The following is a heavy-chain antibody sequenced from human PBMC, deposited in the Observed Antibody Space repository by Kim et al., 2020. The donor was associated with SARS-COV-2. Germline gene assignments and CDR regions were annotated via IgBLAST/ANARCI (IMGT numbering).Heavy chain of an antibody. CDR2: ISSSSNYI. D-gene: IGHD6-13*01. J-gene: IGHJ6*01. CDR3: ASPIAAAGRDLRIYRYY. CDR1: GFTFNTYS. V-gene: IGHV3-21*01. Sequence: GGSLRLSCAASGFTFNTYSMNWVRQAPGKGLEWVSSISSSSNYIYYADSVKGRFTISRDNARNSLYLQMNSLRVEDTAVYYCASPIAAAGRDLRIYRYY.